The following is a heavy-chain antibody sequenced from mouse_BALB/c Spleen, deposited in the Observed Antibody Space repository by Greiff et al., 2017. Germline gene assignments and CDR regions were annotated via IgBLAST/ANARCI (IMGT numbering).Heavy chain of an antibody. CDR1: GFTFTDYY. V-gene: IGHV7-3*02. Sequence: EVQLVESGGGLVQPGGSLRLSCATSGFTFTDYYMSWVRQPPGKALEWMGFIRNKANGYTTEYSASVKGQFTISRDNSQSILYLQMNTLRAEDSATYYCARDEARELTETGYYFDYWGQGTTLTVSS. D-gene: IGHD4-1*01. J-gene: IGHJ2*01. CDR3: ARDEARELTETGYYFDY. CDR2: IRNKANGYTT.